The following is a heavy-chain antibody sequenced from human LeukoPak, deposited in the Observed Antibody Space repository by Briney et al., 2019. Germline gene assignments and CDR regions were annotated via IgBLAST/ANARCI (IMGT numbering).Heavy chain of an antibody. V-gene: IGHV3-64D*06. J-gene: IGHJ5*02. CDR1: GFTFSSYA. CDR3: VKSITIFGVVPFDP. D-gene: IGHD3-3*01. Sequence: AGGSLRLSCSASGFTFSSYAMHWVRQAPGKGLEYVSAISSNGGSTYYADSVKGRFTISRDNSKNTLYLQMSSLRAEGTAVYYCVKSITIFGVVPFDPWGQGTLVTVSS. CDR2: ISSNGGST.